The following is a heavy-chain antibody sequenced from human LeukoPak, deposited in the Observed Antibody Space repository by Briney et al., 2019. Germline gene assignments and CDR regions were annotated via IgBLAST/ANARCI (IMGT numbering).Heavy chain of an antibody. D-gene: IGHD4-17*01. J-gene: IGHJ5*02. CDR2: IYYSGST. CDR1: GGSISSGGYY. Sequence: PSQTLSLTCTVSGGSISSGGYYWSWIRQHPGKGLEWIGYIYYSGSTYYNPSLKRRVTISVDTSKNQFSLKLSSVTAADTAVYYCARDGRATVTTKRGFDPWGQGTLVTVSS. V-gene: IGHV4-31*03. CDR3: ARDGRATVTTKRGFDP.